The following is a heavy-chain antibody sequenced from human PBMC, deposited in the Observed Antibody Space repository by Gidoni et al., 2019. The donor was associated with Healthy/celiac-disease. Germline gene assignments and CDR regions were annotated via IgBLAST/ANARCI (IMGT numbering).Heavy chain of an antibody. CDR3: ARQSSVYGATGY. CDR1: GYSFTSYW. D-gene: IGHD3-10*01. CDR2: IYPGYSDT. V-gene: IGHV5-51*01. J-gene: IGHJ4*02. Sequence: EVQPVQSGAEAKKPGESLKIYCKGSGYSFTSYWIGWVRQMPGKGLEWMGFIYPGYSDTRDSPSFQGQVTISADKSISTAYLQWSSLKASDTAMYYCARQSSVYGATGYWGQGTLVTVSS.